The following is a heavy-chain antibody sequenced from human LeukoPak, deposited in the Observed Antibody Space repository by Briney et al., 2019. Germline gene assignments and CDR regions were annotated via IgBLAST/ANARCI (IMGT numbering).Heavy chain of an antibody. Sequence: ASVKVSCKTSGYTFTKYGITWVRQAPGQGLEWLGWISGDKGDTNYAQKVQGRVTLTTDRSTRTAYMELRTLTSGDTALYYCARGSYGQPAFDYWGQGTQVTVSS. CDR2: ISGDKGDT. D-gene: IGHD3-16*01. V-gene: IGHV1-18*04. CDR1: GYTFTKYG. J-gene: IGHJ4*02. CDR3: ARGSYGQPAFDY.